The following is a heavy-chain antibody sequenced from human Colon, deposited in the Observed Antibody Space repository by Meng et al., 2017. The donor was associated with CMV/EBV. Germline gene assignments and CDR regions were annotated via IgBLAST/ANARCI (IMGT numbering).Heavy chain of an antibody. J-gene: IGHJ4*02. V-gene: IGHV3-43*01. CDR3: AKGTAATTVPDFDS. CDR2: VSWDGGST. D-gene: IGHD4-17*01. CDR1: GFTFDDYT. Sequence: GESLKISCAASGFTFDDYTMNWVRHAPGKGLEWVALVSWDGGSTRYADSVRGRFTISRDNSNNLLVLQLNSLGSDDSALYYCAKGTAATTVPDFDSWGQGTLVTVSS.